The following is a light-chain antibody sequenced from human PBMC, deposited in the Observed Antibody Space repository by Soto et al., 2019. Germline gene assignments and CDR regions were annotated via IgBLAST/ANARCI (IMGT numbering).Light chain of an antibody. V-gene: IGKV1-33*01. CDR2: DAS. Sequence: DIQMTQSPSSLSASVGDRVTITCQASQDIGNNLNWYQQKPGKAPNLLIYDASNLETGVPSRFSGGGSGRDFTFTISTLQPEDSATYYCQQYDNLPGYTFGQGTKLEIK. CDR3: QQYDNLPGYT. CDR1: QDIGNN. J-gene: IGKJ2*01.